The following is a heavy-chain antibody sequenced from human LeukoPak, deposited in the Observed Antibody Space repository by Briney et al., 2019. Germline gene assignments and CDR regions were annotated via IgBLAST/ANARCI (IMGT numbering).Heavy chain of an antibody. V-gene: IGHV3-23*01. Sequence: GGSLTLSCAASGFTFSSYAMSWLRQAPGKGLEWVSAISGSCGRTYYADSVEARFPISRHNSKNTLYLQMNSLRAEDMAVCYCAKDLSCTNDICHGDFDYWGQGTLVTVSS. CDR3: AKDLSCTNDICHGDFDY. D-gene: IGHD2-8*01. CDR1: GFTFSSYA. CDR2: ISGSCGRT. J-gene: IGHJ4*02.